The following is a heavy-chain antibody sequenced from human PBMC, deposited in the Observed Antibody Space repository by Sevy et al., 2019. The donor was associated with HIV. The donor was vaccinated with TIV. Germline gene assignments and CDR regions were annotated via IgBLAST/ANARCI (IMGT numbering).Heavy chain of an antibody. V-gene: IGHV4-59*01. J-gene: IGHJ5*02. D-gene: IGHD5-12*01. CDR2: IYYTGST. Sequence: SEIPLTCTVSGGSISAYYWSWIRQPPGKPLEYIGYIYYTGSTNYNPSLKSRVTISVDTSKNQFSLKLNSVTAADTAVYFCARAPPVRSGDDSLNWFDPWGQGTLVTVSS. CDR1: GGSISAYY. CDR3: ARAPPVRSGDDSLNWFDP.